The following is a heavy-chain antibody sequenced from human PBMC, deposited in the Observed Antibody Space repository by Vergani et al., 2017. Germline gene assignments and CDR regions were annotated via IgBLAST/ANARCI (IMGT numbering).Heavy chain of an antibody. CDR1: GGSISSGSYY. D-gene: IGHD6-13*01. V-gene: IGHV4-61*02. CDR3: ARENLIAAAVPYGMDV. J-gene: IGHJ6*02. CDR2: IYTSGST. Sequence: QVQLQESGPGLVKPSQTLSLTCTVSGGSISSGSYYWSWIRQPAGKGREWIGRIYTSGSTNYNPSLKSRVTISADTSKNQFSLKLSSVTAADPAAYYCARENLIAAAVPYGMDVWGQGTTVTVSS.